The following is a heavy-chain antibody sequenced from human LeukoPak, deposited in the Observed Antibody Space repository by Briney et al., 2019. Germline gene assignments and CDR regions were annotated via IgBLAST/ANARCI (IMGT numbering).Heavy chain of an antibody. D-gene: IGHD1-1*01. CDR2: IYSGGST. Sequence: GGSLRLSCAASGFTFSSNYMSWVRQAPGKGLEWVSGIYSGGSTYYAASVKGRFTISRDNYKNTLYLQMNSLRAEDTAVYYCASRTLTSFDYWGQGTLVTVSS. CDR3: ASRTLTSFDY. J-gene: IGHJ4*02. CDR1: GFTFSSNY. V-gene: IGHV3-53*01.